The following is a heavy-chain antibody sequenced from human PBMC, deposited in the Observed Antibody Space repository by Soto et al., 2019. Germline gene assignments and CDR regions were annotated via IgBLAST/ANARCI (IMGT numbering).Heavy chain of an antibody. J-gene: IGHJ4*02. V-gene: IGHV1-69*13. CDR3: ARGPDRSGFYLFDC. CDR2: IIPLSGTT. D-gene: IGHD3-22*01. CDR1: GGTFSNHA. Sequence: SVKVSCKASGGTFSNHAVSWVRQAPGQGPEWMGGIIPLSGTTNYVQKFQGRVTITADESMTTAYMELSSLRYEDTAVYFCARGPDRSGFYLFDCWGQGTLVTVSS.